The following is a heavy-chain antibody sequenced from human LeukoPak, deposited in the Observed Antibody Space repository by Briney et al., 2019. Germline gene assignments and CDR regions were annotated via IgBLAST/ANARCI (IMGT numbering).Heavy chain of an antibody. V-gene: IGHV3-23*01. CDR2: IFDSGAPS. CDR1: GFTFSSYS. CDR3: TKAVGGGRDAYDF. D-gene: IGHD3-16*01. J-gene: IGHJ3*01. Sequence: GGSLRLSCAASGFTFSSYSMNWVRQAPGKGLEWVSSIFDSGAPSYYADSVKGRFTISRDNSKNTLYVQMESLRAEDTAVYYCTKAVGGGRDAYDFWGQGTMVTVSS.